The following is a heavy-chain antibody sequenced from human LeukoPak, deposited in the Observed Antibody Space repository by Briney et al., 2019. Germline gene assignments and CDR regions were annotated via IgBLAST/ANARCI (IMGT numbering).Heavy chain of an antibody. V-gene: IGHV4-59*01. CDR1: GGSISNYY. CDR2: IYYSGST. D-gene: IGHD2-21*02. CDR3: ARMGGDGYYYYYYMDV. Sequence: SETLSLTCSVSGGSISNYYWGWIRQPPGKGLEWIGYIYYSGSTNDNPSLKSRVTISVDTSKNQFSLKLTSVTAADTAVYYCARMGGDGYYYYYYMDVWGKGTTVTISS. J-gene: IGHJ6*03.